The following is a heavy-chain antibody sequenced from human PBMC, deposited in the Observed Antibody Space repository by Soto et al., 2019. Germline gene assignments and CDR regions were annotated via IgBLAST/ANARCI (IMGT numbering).Heavy chain of an antibody. CDR3: ARYGSIFGVVDAFDI. D-gene: IGHD3-3*01. V-gene: IGHV1-18*04. CDR1: AYTLTGYG. CDR2: ISAYNGNT. J-gene: IGHJ3*02. Sequence: ASVKVSCKASAYTLTGYGITWLRQAPGQGLEWMGWISAYNGNTNYAQKPQGRVTMTTDTSTSTAYMELRSLRSDDTAVYYCARYGSIFGVVDAFDIWGQGTMVTVSS.